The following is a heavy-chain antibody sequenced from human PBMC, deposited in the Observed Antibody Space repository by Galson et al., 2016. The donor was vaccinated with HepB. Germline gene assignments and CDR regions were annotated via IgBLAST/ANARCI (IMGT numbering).Heavy chain of an antibody. CDR2: INPGGGAT. Sequence: SVKVSCKASGYTFTSYYIHWVRQAPGQGLEWMGIINPGGGATRYAQNFQGRVTMTRDTSTTTLYMELSSLRSEDTAVYYCARAGMGPYGFDYWGQGTLVTLSS. D-gene: IGHD4-17*01. J-gene: IGHJ4*02. V-gene: IGHV1-46*01. CDR1: GYTFTSYY. CDR3: ARAGMGPYGFDY.